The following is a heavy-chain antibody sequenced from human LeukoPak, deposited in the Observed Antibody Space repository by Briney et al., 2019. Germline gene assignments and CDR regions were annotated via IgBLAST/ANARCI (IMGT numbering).Heavy chain of an antibody. V-gene: IGHV3-23*01. D-gene: IGHD3-16*01. CDR2: ISGGGGTT. CDR1: GFTFSSEA. J-gene: IGHJ4*02. Sequence: GGSLRLSCAASGFTFSSEAMSWIRKIPGKGLDWVSGISGGGGTTYYADSVKGRFTISRDNSKSTLYLEMNSLRAEDTAVYYCARGGSHWGQGTLVTVSS. CDR3: ARGGSH.